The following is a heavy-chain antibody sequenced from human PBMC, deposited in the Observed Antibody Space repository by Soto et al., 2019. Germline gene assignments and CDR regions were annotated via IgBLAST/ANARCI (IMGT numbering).Heavy chain of an antibody. J-gene: IGHJ4*02. D-gene: IGHD2-2*01. CDR2: IYYSGST. CDR3: ARDLRVVVPAAMSGEYSSSSISDY. V-gene: IGHV4-39*02. CDR1: GGSISSSSYY. Sequence: PSETLSLTCTVSGGSISSSSYYWGWIRQPPGKGLEWIGSIYYSGSTFYSPSLRSRVTISVDTSKNQFSLRVSSVTAADTAVYYCARDLRVVVPAAMSGEYSSSSISDYWGQGTLVTVSS.